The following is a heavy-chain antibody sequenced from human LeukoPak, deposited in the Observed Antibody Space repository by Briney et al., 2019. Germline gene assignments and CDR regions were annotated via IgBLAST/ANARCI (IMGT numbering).Heavy chain of an antibody. D-gene: IGHD6-13*01. V-gene: IGHV3-30*04. CDR3: ARGSSSWLSYFDY. J-gene: IGHJ4*02. CDR2: ISYDGSDK. CDR1: GFTFSSYA. Sequence: GGSLRLSCAASGFTFSSYAVHWVRQAPGKGLEWVADISYDGSDKYYADSVKGRFTISRDNSQNTLYLHMISLRAEDTAVYYCARGSSSWLSYFDYCGQGTLVSVSS.